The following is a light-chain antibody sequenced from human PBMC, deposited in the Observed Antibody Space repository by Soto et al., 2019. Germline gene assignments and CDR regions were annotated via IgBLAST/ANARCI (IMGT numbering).Light chain of an antibody. J-gene: IGKJ1*01. Sequence: ETVLTQSPGTLSLSPGERATLSCRASQSVSSSYLAWYQQNPGQPPRLLIYHASSRATGIPDRFSGSGSGTDFTITINRLEPEDFAVYYCQHYSSSPPSWTFGQGTKVEIK. V-gene: IGKV3-20*01. CDR3: QHYSSSPPSWT. CDR2: HAS. CDR1: QSVSSSY.